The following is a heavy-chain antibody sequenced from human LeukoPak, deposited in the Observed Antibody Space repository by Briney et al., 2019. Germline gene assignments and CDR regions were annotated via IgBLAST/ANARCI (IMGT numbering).Heavy chain of an antibody. CDR1: GGSINSGSYS. Sequence: PSQTLSLTCTVSGGSINSGSYSWTWLRQPAGTGLEWIGRIHISGSTHYTPSLKSRVTISVDTSKNQFSLKLSSVTAADTAVYYCARADRSGYFGNVVAFDIWGQGTMVTVSS. D-gene: IGHD3-22*01. CDR3: ARADRSGYFGNVVAFDI. V-gene: IGHV4-61*02. CDR2: IHISGST. J-gene: IGHJ3*02.